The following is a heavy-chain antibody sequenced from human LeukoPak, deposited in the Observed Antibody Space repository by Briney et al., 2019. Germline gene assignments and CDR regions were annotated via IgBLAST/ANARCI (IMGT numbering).Heavy chain of an antibody. CDR2: IKQDGSEK. J-gene: IGHJ4*02. V-gene: IGHV3-7*03. CDR1: GFTFSSNW. Sequence: GGSLRLSCAASGFTFSSNWMSWVRQAPGKGLEWVANIKQDGSEKYYVDSVKGRFTISRDNAKNSLYLQMNSLRAEDTAVYYCARVRYFDWLSDYWGQGTLVTVSS. D-gene: IGHD3-9*01. CDR3: ARVRYFDWLSDY.